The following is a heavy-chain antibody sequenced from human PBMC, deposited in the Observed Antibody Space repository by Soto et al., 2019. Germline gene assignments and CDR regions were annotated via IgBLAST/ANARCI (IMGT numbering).Heavy chain of an antibody. CDR2: IYYSGST. V-gene: IGHV4-61*01. D-gene: IGHD6-6*01. J-gene: IGHJ6*02. CDR3: ARDEYSSSVGGMDV. CDR1: GGSVSGGIYY. Sequence: SETLSLTCTVSGGSVSGGIYYWSWILQPPGKVLEWIGYIYYSGSTNYNPSLKSRVTISVDTSKNQFSLKLSSVTAADTAVYYCARDEYSSSVGGMDVWGQGTTVTVSS.